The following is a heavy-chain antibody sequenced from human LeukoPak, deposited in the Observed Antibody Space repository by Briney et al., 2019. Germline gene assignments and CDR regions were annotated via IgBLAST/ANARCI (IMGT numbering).Heavy chain of an antibody. J-gene: IGHJ4*02. CDR3: ARGVEMATSLYVY. D-gene: IGHD5-24*01. Sequence: GESLKISCKGSGYSFTSYWIGWVRQMPGKGLEWMGIIYPGDSDTRYSPSFQGQVTISADKSISTAYLQWSSLKGSETAMYYCARGVEMATSLYVYWGQGTLVTVCS. CDR2: IYPGDSDT. CDR1: GYSFTSYW. V-gene: IGHV5-51*01.